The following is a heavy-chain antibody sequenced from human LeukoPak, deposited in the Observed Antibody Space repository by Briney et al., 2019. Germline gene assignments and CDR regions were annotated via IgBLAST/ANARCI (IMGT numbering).Heavy chain of an antibody. J-gene: IGHJ4*02. CDR2: MNPNSGNT. Sequence: ASVKVSCKASGYTFTSYDINWVRQATGQGLEWMGWMNPNSGNTGYAQKFQGRVTMTRNTSISTAYMELSSLRSEDTAVYYCAREGTYYYDSSGYYYFDYWGQRTLVTVSS. CDR1: GYTFTSYD. V-gene: IGHV1-8*01. CDR3: AREGTYYYDSSGYYYFDY. D-gene: IGHD3-22*01.